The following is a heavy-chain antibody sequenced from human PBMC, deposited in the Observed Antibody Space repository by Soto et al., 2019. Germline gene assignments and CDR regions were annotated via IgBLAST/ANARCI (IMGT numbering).Heavy chain of an antibody. CDR1: GGTFSSYA. V-gene: IGHV1-69*01. J-gene: IGHJ6*02. CDR2: IIPIFGTA. CDR3: AKRIAVAGTPSFYYGMDV. D-gene: IGHD6-19*01. Sequence: QVQLVQSGAEVKKPGSSVKVSCKASGGTFSSYAISWVRQAPGQGLEWMGGIIPIFGTANYAQKFQGRVTITADESTSTAYMELSSLRSEDTAVYYCAKRIAVAGTPSFYYGMDVWGQGTTVTVSS.